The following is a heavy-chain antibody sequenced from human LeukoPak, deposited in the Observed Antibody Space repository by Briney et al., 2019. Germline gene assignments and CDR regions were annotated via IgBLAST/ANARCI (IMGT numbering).Heavy chain of an antibody. Sequence: SETLSLTCTVSDYSISSSYYWSWIRQPPGKGLEWIGYIYYSGSTNYNPSLKSRVTISVDTSKNQFSLKLSSVTAADTAVYYCARGPFYYGSGAHTSMFDYWGQGTLVTVSS. CDR2: IYYSGST. D-gene: IGHD3-10*01. V-gene: IGHV4-61*01. CDR1: DYSISSSYY. CDR3: ARGPFYYGSGAHTSMFDY. J-gene: IGHJ4*02.